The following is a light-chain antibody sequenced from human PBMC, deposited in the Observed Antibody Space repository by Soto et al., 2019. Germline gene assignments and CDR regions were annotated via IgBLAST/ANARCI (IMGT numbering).Light chain of an antibody. CDR3: QVWDSSSDHVV. V-gene: IGLV3-21*02. Sequence: SYELTQPPSVSVAPGQTARITCGGNNIGSKSVHWYQQKPGQAPVLVVYDDSDWPSGIPERFSGSKSGNTATLTISRVEAGDEADYYCQVWDSSSDHVVFGGGTKVTVL. CDR2: DDS. CDR1: NIGSKS. J-gene: IGLJ2*01.